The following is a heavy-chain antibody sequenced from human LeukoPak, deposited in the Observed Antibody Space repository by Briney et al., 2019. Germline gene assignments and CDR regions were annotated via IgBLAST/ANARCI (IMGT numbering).Heavy chain of an antibody. Sequence: RASVKVSCKASGGTFSSYAISWVRQAPGQGLEWMGRIISIFGTANYAQKFQGRVTITADKSTSTAYMELSSLRSEDTAVYYCAKDPRSYSSGWYYMDVWGKGTTVTVSS. J-gene: IGHJ6*03. D-gene: IGHD6-19*01. CDR2: IISIFGTA. V-gene: IGHV1-69*06. CDR1: GGTFSSYA. CDR3: AKDPRSYSSGWYYMDV.